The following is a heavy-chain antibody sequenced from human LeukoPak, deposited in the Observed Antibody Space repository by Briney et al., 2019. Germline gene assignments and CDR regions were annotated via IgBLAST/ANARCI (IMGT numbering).Heavy chain of an antibody. J-gene: IGHJ5*02. CDR3: ARDNQAKTPQTHWTYCSGGSCYSVEPNRPPHWFDP. CDR1: GYTFTSYG. CDR2: ISAYNGNT. V-gene: IGHV1-18*01. D-gene: IGHD2-15*01. Sequence: ASVKVSCKASGYTFTSYGISWVRQAPGQGLEWMGWISAYNGNTNYAQKLQGRVTMTTDTSTSTAYMELRSLRSDDTAVYYCARDNQAKTPQTHWTYCSGGSCYSVEPNRPPHWFDPWGQGTLVTVSS.